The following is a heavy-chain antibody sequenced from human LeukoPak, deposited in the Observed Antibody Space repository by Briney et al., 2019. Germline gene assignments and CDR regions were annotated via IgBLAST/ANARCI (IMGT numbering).Heavy chain of an antibody. CDR2: IYHSGST. Sequence: SETLSLTCAVSGYSISSGYYWGWIRQPPGKGLEWIESIYHSGSTYYNPSLKSRVTISVDTSKNQFSLKLSSVTAADTAVYYCARHPSDQLLLFDYWGQGTLVTISS. J-gene: IGHJ4*02. D-gene: IGHD2-2*01. CDR3: ARHPSDQLLLFDY. CDR1: GYSISSGYY. V-gene: IGHV4-38-2*01.